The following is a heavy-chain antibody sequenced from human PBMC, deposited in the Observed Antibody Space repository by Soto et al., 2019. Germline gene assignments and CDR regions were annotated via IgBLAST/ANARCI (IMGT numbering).Heavy chain of an antibody. D-gene: IGHD3-10*02. CDR1: GGSFSGYY. Sequence: QVQLQQWGAGLLKPSETLSLTCAVYGGSFSGYYWSWIRQPPGKGLEWIGEINHSGSTNYNPSLSSRVTISVDTSKNQFSLKLSSVTAADTAVYYCARGRVRRPYGMDVWGQGTTVTVSS. CDR2: INHSGST. CDR3: ARGRVRRPYGMDV. V-gene: IGHV4-34*01. J-gene: IGHJ6*02.